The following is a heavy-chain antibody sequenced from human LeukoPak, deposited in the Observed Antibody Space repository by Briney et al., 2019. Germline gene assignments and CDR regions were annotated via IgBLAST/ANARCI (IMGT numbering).Heavy chain of an antibody. D-gene: IGHD5-24*01. Sequence: GAAVKVSCKASGYTFTSYHVHWVRQAPGQGLEWMGIINTSGGSTGYAQKFQDRVTLTRDTSMNTAYMDLSRLRSDDTAIYYCARGGYVIVRDWFDPWGQGTLVSVSS. CDR3: ARGGYVIVRDWFDP. J-gene: IGHJ5*02. CDR2: INTSGGST. V-gene: IGHV1-46*01. CDR1: GYTFTSYH.